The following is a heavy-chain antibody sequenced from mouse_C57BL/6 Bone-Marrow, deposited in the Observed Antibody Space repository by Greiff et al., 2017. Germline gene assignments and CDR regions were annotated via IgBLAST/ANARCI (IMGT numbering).Heavy chain of an antibody. CDR3: ARKELLSGFAY. Sequence: QVHVKQSGPELVKPGASVKISCKASGYTFTDYYINWVQQRPGQGLEWLGWIFPGSGSTYYNEKFKGKATLTVDKATSTAYLLLSSRTSEDYAVYFCARKELLSGFAYWGQGTLVTVSS. CDR2: IFPGSGST. V-gene: IGHV1-75*01. J-gene: IGHJ3*01. CDR1: GYTFTDYY.